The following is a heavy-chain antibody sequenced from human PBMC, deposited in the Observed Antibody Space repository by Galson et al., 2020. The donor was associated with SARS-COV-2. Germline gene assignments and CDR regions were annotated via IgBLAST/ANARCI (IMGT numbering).Heavy chain of an antibody. V-gene: IGHV3-72*01. CDR3: VGWSDGSGDY. CDR2: SKNRRNSYTT. Sequence: TGGSLRLSCAASGFTLSDHYIDWVRQAPGKGLEWVARSKNRRNSYTTEYAASVNGRFSISRDDSKNSLYLQMNSLKTEDTAVYYCVGWSDGSGDYWGQGTLVTVSS. CDR1: GFTLSDHY. J-gene: IGHJ4*02. D-gene: IGHD2-15*01.